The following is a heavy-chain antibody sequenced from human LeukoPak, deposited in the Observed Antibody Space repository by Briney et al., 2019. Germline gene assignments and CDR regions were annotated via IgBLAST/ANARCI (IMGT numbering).Heavy chain of an antibody. J-gene: IGHJ6*02. V-gene: IGHV1-69*13. CDR3: ARTMNSGWDYYYYGMDV. CDR1: GYTFTSYA. Sequence: SVKVSCKASGYTFTSYAISWVRQAPGQGLEWMGGIIPIFGTANYAQKFQGRVTITADESTSTAYMELSSLRSEDTAVYCCARTMNSGWDYYYYGMDVWGQGTTVTVSS. D-gene: IGHD6-19*01. CDR2: IIPIFGTA.